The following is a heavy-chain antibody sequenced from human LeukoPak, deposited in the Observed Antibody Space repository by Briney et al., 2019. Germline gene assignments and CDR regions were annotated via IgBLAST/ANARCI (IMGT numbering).Heavy chain of an antibody. J-gene: IGHJ5*02. D-gene: IGHD2-2*01. CDR1: GFPFRFESHA. Sequence: GGSLRLPWAASGFPFRFESHAMSSVRQAPGKGLEGDSIISGSAGTTYYPGSVKGRFTISRDNSKNGQFLRLNSLRAEDTAVYYCAKPVVRAALSNWFEPWGEGALVTVSS. V-gene: IGHV3-23*01. CDR3: AKPVVRAALSNWFEP. CDR2: ISGSAGTT.